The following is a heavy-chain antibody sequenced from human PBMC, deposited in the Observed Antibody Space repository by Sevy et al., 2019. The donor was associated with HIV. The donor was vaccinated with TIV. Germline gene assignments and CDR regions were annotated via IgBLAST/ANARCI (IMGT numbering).Heavy chain of an antibody. CDR2: IYYNGHI. CDR3: AGENAWGRGYS. D-gene: IGHD1-26*01. V-gene: IGHV4-59*08. Sequence: SETLSLTCTVSGGSITSLYWNWIRQPPGKGLEWIANIYYNGHINYNPSLKSRVTLSLNTSKKQFSLRLSSVTAADTAMYYCAGENAWGRGYSSGQGTLVTVSS. J-gene: IGHJ4*02. CDR1: GGSITSLY.